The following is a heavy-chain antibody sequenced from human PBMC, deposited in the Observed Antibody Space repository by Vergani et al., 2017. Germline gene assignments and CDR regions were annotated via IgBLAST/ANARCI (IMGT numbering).Heavy chain of an antibody. V-gene: IGHV1-18*01. CDR1: GYTFTSYG. Sequence: QVQLVQSGAEVKKPGASVKVSCKASGYTFTSYGISWVRQAPGQGREWMGWISAYKGNTNYAQKLQGRVTMTTDTSTSTAYMGLRSLRSDDTAVYYCAREVTGYDFWSPVDYWGQGTLVTVSS. CDR3: AREVTGYDFWSPVDY. J-gene: IGHJ4*02. CDR2: ISAYKGNT. D-gene: IGHD3-3*01.